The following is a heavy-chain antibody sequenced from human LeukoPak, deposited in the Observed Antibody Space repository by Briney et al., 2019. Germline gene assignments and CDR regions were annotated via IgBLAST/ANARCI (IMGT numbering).Heavy chain of an antibody. CDR3: TTGPVEMYNWNPVIMGLDY. CDR1: GFTFSNAW. Sequence: GGSLRLSCAASGFTFSNAWMSWVRQAPGKGLEWVGCIKSKTDGGTTDYAASVKGRFTISRDDSKNTLYLQMNSLKTEDTAVYYCTTGPVEMYNWNPVIMGLDYWGQGTLVTVSS. V-gene: IGHV3-15*01. CDR2: IKSKTDGGTT. J-gene: IGHJ4*02. D-gene: IGHD1-20*01.